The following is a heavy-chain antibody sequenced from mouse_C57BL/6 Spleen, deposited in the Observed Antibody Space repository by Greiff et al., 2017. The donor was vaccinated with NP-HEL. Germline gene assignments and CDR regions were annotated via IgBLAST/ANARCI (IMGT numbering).Heavy chain of an antibody. CDR2: ISSGSSTI. J-gene: IGHJ4*01. Sequence: VQLQQSGGGLVKPGGSLKLSCAASGFTFSDYGMHWVRQAPEKGLEWVAYISSGSSTIYYADTVKGRFTISRDNAKNTLFLQMTSLRSEDTAMYYCARGDAMDYWGQGTSVTVSS. V-gene: IGHV5-17*01. CDR3: ARGDAMDY. CDR1: GFTFSDYG.